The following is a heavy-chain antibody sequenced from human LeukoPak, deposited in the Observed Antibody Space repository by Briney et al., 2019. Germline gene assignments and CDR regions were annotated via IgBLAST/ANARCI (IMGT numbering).Heavy chain of an antibody. CDR2: INPNICYT. V-gene: IGHV1-2*02. CDR1: GYTFSHYY. Sequence: GASVKVSCKASGYTFSHYYIHWVRQAPRQSLEWMGGINPNICYTGYAQKSQARVTLTSNTSLSTVHMELSRVRSDNTADYYFAKHPNLDYWGQGTLVIVSS. J-gene: IGHJ4*02. CDR3: AKHPNLDY.